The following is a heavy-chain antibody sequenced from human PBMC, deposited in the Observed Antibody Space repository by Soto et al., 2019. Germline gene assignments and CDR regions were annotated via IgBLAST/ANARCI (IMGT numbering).Heavy chain of an antibody. CDR1: GYTFTSYG. D-gene: IGHD3-10*01. CDR2: ISAYNGNT. CDR3: ARDLLLVRGATADYFDY. J-gene: IGHJ4*02. V-gene: IGHV1-18*01. Sequence: QVQLVQSGAEVKKPGASVKVSCKASGYTFTSYGISWVRQAPGQGLEWRGWISAYNGNTNSAQKLQGRVTMTTDTSTSTDYMELRSLRSDDTAVYYCARDLLLVRGATADYFDYWGQGTLVTVSS.